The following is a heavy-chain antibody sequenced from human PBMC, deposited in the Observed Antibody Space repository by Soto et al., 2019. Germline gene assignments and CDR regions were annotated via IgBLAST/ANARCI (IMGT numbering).Heavy chain of an antibody. CDR2: VNPRSGDT. CDR3: ARQLAYCGGDCFTEPFEY. J-gene: IGHJ4*02. CDR1: GYTFINYY. Sequence: QAQLVQSGAEVKKPGASVKVSCKTSGYTFINYYIHWVRQAPGQGLEWMGWVNPRSGDTNYAQKFQGSVTMTRDTSISTAYMELSSLRSDDTAVFYCARQLAYCGGDCFTEPFEYWGQGTLVTVSS. D-gene: IGHD2-21*02. V-gene: IGHV1-2*02.